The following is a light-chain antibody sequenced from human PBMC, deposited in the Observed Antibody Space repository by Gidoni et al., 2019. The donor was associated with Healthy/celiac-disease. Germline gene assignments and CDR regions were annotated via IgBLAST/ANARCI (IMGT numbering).Light chain of an antibody. CDR1: QSVSSN. J-gene: IGKJ4*01. V-gene: IGKV3-15*01. CDR2: GAS. Sequence: EIVMTQSPATLSVSPGERATLSCRASQSVSSNLAWYQQKPGQAPRLLIYGASTRATGIPARFSGSGSGTECTLTISSLQSEDFAVYYCQQYNNWPQLTFGGXTKVEIK. CDR3: QQYNNWPQLT.